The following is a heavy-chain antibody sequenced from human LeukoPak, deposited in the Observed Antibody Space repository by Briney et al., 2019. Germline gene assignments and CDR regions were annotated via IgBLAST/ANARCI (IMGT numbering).Heavy chain of an antibody. CDR2: MTSSGSTI. Sequence: GGSLRLSCVASGLTFSSYDMNWVRQAPGKGLEWVSYMTSSGSTIYYADSVKGRFTISRDNAKNSVYLQMNSLRAEDTALYYCATKGAHSSYWDDAFDIWGQGTMVTVSS. J-gene: IGHJ3*02. D-gene: IGHD6-19*01. V-gene: IGHV3-48*03. CDR1: GLTFSSYD. CDR3: ATKGAHSSYWDDAFDI.